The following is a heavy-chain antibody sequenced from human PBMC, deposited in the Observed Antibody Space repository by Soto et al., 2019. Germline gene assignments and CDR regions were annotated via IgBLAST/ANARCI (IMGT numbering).Heavy chain of an antibody. Sequence: SETLSLTCGVSGDSISRGGYSWTWIRQPPGKALEWIGNIYDSGSTSYNPSLKSRVTISVDTSKNHFSLKLTSVTAADTAVYFCARGSSSYYDYGMDVWGQGTTVTVSS. CDR1: GDSISRGGYS. V-gene: IGHV4-30-2*01. J-gene: IGHJ6*02. CDR3: ARGSSSYYDYGMDV. D-gene: IGHD6-6*01. CDR2: IYDSGST.